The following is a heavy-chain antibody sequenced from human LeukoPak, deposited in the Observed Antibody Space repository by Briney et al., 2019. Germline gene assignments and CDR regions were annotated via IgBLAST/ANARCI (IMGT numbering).Heavy chain of an antibody. D-gene: IGHD6-13*01. CDR3: AKDSGIWAAAGYYFDY. V-gene: IGHV3-30*02. Sequence: GGSLRLSCVASVFTFRNAWMSWVRQAPGKGLEGVAFIRYDGSNKYYADSVKGRFTIYRDNSKNTLSLQMNSLRAEDTAAYYCAKDSGIWAAAGYYFDYWGQGTLVTVSS. CDR1: VFTFRNAW. CDR2: IRYDGSNK. J-gene: IGHJ4*02.